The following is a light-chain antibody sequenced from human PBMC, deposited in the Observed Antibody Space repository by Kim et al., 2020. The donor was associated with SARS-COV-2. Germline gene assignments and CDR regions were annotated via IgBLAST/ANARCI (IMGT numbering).Light chain of an antibody. J-gene: IGKJ4*01. CDR3: QQRSNWPYLT. CDR2: DVS. V-gene: IGKV3-11*01. Sequence: EIVLTQSPATLSLSPGERATLSCRASQSVRTYLAWYQQKPGQAPRLLIYDVSHRATGIPARFSGSGSGTDFTLTISSLEPEDFAVYYCQQRSNWPYLTFGGGTKVDIK. CDR1: QSVRTY.